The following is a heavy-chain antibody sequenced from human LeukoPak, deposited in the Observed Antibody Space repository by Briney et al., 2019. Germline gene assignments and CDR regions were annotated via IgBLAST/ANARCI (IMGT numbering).Heavy chain of an antibody. CDR1: GFTFSSYG. CDR2: IWYDGSNK. Sequence: PGGSLRLSCAASGFTFSSYGMHWVRQAPGKGLEWVAVIWYDGSNKYYADSVKGRFTISRDNSKNTLNLQMNSLRAEDTAVYYCAKDRGYITYYFDYWGQGTLVTVSS. J-gene: IGHJ4*02. D-gene: IGHD3-10*01. CDR3: AKDRGYITYYFDY. V-gene: IGHV3-30*02.